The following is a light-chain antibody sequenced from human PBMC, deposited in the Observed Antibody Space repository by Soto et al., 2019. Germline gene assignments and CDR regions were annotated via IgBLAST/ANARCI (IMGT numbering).Light chain of an antibody. CDR2: EVS. CDR3: SSYAGSNNYVV. J-gene: IGLJ2*01. CDR1: SSDVGDYNY. Sequence: QAVVTQPPSASGSPGQSVTISCTATSSDVGDYNYVSWYQQYPGKAPKLMIYEVSKRPSGVPDRFSGSKSGNTASLTVSGLLAEDEADYYCSSYAGSNNYVVIGGGTKLTVL. V-gene: IGLV2-8*01.